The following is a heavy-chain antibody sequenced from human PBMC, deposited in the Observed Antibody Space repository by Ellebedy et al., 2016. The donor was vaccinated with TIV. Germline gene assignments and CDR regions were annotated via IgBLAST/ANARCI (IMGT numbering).Heavy chain of an antibody. Sequence: GGSLRLXXAASGFTFDYYSMHWVRQAPGKGLEWVSVISWDGRSTYYVDSVKGRFTISRDNSKSSLYLQMHSLRSEDTALYYCVKDYDSGYRYYFDHWGLGTLVTVSS. V-gene: IGHV3-43*01. D-gene: IGHD5-12*01. CDR3: VKDYDSGYRYYFDH. J-gene: IGHJ4*02. CDR1: GFTFDYYS. CDR2: ISWDGRST.